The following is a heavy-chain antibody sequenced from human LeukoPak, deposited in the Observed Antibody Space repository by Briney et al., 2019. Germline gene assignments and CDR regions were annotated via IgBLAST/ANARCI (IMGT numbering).Heavy chain of an antibody. D-gene: IGHD3-10*01. CDR2: INHSGST. V-gene: IGHV4-34*01. CDR1: GGSFSGYY. Sequence: SETLSLTCAVYGGSFSGYYWSWIRQPPGKGPEWIGEINHSGSTNYNPSLKSRVTISVDTSKNQFSLKLSSVTAADTAVYYCAREGMHYGSGRSPRVDYWGQGTLVTVSS. J-gene: IGHJ4*02. CDR3: AREGMHYGSGRSPRVDY.